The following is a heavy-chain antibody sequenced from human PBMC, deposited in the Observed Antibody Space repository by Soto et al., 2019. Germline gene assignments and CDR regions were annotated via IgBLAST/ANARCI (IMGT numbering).Heavy chain of an antibody. CDR3: AKGVGPVVPAAHTDR. Sequence: PGGSLRLSCAASGFTFSSCAMSWVRQAPGKGLEWVSAISGSGGSTYYADSVKGRFTISRDNSKNTLYLQMNSLRAEDTAVYYCAKGVGPVVPAAHTDRWGQGTLVTVSS. D-gene: IGHD2-2*01. J-gene: IGHJ5*02. CDR1: GFTFSSCA. CDR2: ISGSGGST. V-gene: IGHV3-23*01.